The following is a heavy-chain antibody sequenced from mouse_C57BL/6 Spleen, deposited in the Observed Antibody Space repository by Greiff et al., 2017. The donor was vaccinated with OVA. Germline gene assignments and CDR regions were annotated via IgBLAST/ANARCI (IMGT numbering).Heavy chain of an antibody. CDR1: GYTFTSYW. CDR3: ATYYGSSPFAY. J-gene: IGHJ3*01. V-gene: IGHV1-50*01. Sequence: QVQLKESGAELVKPGASVKLSCKASGYTFTSYWMQWVKQRPGQGLEWIGEIDPSDSYTNYNQKFKGKATLTVDTSSSTAYMQLSSLTSEDSAVYYCATYYGSSPFAYWGQGTLVTVSA. D-gene: IGHD1-1*01. CDR2: IDPSDSYT.